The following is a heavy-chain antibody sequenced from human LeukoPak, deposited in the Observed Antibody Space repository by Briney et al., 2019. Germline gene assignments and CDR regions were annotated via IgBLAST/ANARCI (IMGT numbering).Heavy chain of an antibody. D-gene: IGHD3-9*01. CDR3: ARELYYDILTGYLNYYYGMDV. J-gene: IGHJ6*04. CDR1: GFTFSSYE. V-gene: IGHV3-48*03. Sequence: GGSLRLSCAASGFTFSSYEMNWVRQAPGKGLEWVPYISSSGSTIYYADSVKGRFTISRDNAKNSLYLQMNSLRAEDTAVYYCARELYYDILTGYLNYYYGMDVWGKGTTVTVSS. CDR2: ISSSGSTI.